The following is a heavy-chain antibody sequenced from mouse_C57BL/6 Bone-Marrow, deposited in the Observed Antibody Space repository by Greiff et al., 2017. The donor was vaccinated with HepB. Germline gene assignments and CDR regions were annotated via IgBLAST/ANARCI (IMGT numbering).Heavy chain of an antibody. D-gene: IGHD2-2*01. CDR3: ARWGYDDGTSDY. V-gene: IGHV1-52*01. CDR2: IDPSDSET. CDR1: GYTFTSYW. Sequence: QVQLQQPGAELVRPGSSVKLSCKASGYTFTSYWMHWVKQRPIQGLEWIGNIDPSDSETHYNQKFKDKATLTVDKSSSTAYMQLSSLTSEDSAVYYCARWGYDDGTSDYWGQGTTLTVSS. J-gene: IGHJ2*01.